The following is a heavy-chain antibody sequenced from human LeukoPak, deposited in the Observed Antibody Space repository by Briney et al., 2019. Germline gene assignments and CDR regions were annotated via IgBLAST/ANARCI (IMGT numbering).Heavy chain of an antibody. Sequence: GGSLKISCKGSGYSFTSYWIGWVRQMPGKGLEWMGIIYPGDSDTRYSPSFQGQVTISADKSISTAYLQWSSLKASDTAMYYCARRVIPLRLHGTDVGLAAFDIWGQGTMVTVSS. CDR1: GYSFTSYW. V-gene: IGHV5-51*01. CDR2: IYPGDSDT. D-gene: IGHD1-26*01. J-gene: IGHJ3*02. CDR3: ARRVIPLRLHGTDVGLAAFDI.